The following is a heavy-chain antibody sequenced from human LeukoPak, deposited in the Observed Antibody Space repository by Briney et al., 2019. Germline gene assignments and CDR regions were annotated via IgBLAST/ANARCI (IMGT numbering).Heavy chain of an antibody. V-gene: IGHV4-4*07. D-gene: IGHD2-21*01. CDR2: IYTSGST. Sequence: SSETLSLTCTVSGGSISSYYWSWIRQPAGKGLEWIGRIYTSGSTNYNPSLKSRATMSVDTSKNQFSLKLSSVTAADTAVYYCARDGEGSYYYGMDVWGQGTTVTVSS. CDR1: GGSISSYY. J-gene: IGHJ6*02. CDR3: ARDGEGSYYYGMDV.